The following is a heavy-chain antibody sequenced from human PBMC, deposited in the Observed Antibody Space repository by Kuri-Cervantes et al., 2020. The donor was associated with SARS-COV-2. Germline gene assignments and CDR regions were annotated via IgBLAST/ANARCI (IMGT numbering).Heavy chain of an antibody. CDR3: TTVGTLTYYDFWSGSRPVDY. V-gene: IGHV3-74*01. Sequence: GESLKISCAASGFTFSSYWMHWVRQAPGKGLVWVSRINSDGSSTSYADSVKGRFTISRDNAKNTLYLQMNSLKTEDTAVYYCTTVGTLTYYDFWSGSRPVDYWGQGTLVTVSS. CDR1: GFTFSSYW. J-gene: IGHJ4*02. CDR2: INSDGSST. D-gene: IGHD3-3*01.